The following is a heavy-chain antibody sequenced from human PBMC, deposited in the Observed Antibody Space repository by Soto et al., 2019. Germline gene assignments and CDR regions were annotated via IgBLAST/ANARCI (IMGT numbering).Heavy chain of an antibody. D-gene: IGHD3-22*01. Sequence: GESLKISCKGSGYSFTSYWIGWVRQMPGKGLEWMGIIYPGDSDTRYSPSFQGQVTISADKSISTAYLQWSSLKASDTAMYYCASSGEANYDSSGYYPTAFDYWGQGTLVTVSS. J-gene: IGHJ4*02. V-gene: IGHV5-51*01. CDR3: ASSGEANYDSSGYYPTAFDY. CDR2: IYPGDSDT. CDR1: GYSFTSYW.